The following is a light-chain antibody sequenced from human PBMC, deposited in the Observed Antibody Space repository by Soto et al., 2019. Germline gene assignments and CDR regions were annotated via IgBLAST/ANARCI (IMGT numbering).Light chain of an antibody. Sequence: ETVMTQSPATLSVSPGERATLSCRASQRLSGNLAWYQQKPAQAPRLLIYGASTRATGIPDRFSGSGSGTEFTLTISSLQSEDFAVYFCQQYYNWPLTFGQGTKVEI. CDR1: QRLSGN. J-gene: IGKJ1*01. CDR3: QQYYNWPLT. CDR2: GAS. V-gene: IGKV3-15*01.